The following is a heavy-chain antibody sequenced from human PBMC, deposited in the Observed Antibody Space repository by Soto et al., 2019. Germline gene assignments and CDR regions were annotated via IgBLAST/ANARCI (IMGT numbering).Heavy chain of an antibody. D-gene: IGHD4-4*01. Sequence: GGSLRLSCAASGFTFSGYAMTWVRQAPGKGLDWVSSISGNGGGTYYADSVKGRFTISRDNSKNTLYLQMNSLRAEDTAVYYCAKALRYSRDYMDVWGKGTTVTVSS. CDR3: AKALRYSRDYMDV. V-gene: IGHV3-23*01. CDR2: ISGNGGGT. CDR1: GFTFSGYA. J-gene: IGHJ6*03.